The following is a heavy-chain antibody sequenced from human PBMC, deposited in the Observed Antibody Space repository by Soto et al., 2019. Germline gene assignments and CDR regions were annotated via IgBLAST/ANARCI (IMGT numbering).Heavy chain of an antibody. CDR2: INHSGNN. V-gene: IGHV4-34*01. J-gene: IGHJ3*02. CDR3: ARGGSNDWQVAFDI. CDR1: GGSFSTYH. D-gene: IGHD3-9*01. Sequence: SETLSLTCVVSGGSFSTYHYNWIRQSPGKGLEWIGEINHSGNNNYSPSLKSRVTMSLDTSKNQFSLKLTSATAADTAVYYCARGGSNDWQVAFDIWGQGTMVTVSS.